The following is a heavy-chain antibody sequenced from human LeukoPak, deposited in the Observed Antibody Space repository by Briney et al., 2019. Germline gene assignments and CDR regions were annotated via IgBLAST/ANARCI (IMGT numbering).Heavy chain of an antibody. CDR3: ARGYGSGSYYFDY. CDR2: MNPNSGNT. J-gene: IGHJ4*02. Sequence: ASVKVSCKTPGGTFSSHALNWVRQATGQGLEWMGWMNPNSGNTGYAQKFQGRVTMTRNTSISTAYMELSSLRSEDTAVYYCARGYGSGSYYFDYWGQGTLVTVSS. D-gene: IGHD3-10*01. CDR1: GGTFSSHA. V-gene: IGHV1-8*02.